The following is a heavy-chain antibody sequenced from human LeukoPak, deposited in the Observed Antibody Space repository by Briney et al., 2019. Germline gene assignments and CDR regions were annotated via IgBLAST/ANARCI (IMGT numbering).Heavy chain of an antibody. J-gene: IGHJ4*02. D-gene: IGHD3-9*01. CDR2: IYSGGAT. V-gene: IGHV3-66*04. CDR3: ARLHYDVLTGPFDY. CDR1: GITVSTNY. Sequence: GGSLRLSCAASGITVSTNYMSWDRQAPGKGLEWVSIIYSGGATFYADSVKGRFTISRENSKNTLWLQMNSLRAEDTAVYYCARLHYDVLTGPFDYWGQGTLVTVSS.